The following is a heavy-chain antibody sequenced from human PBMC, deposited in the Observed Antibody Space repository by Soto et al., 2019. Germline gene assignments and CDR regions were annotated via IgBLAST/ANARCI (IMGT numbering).Heavy chain of an antibody. Sequence: SETLSLTCAVYGGSFSGYYWSWIRQPPGKGLEWIGEINHSGSTNYNPSLKSRVTISVDTSKNQFSLKLSSVTAADTAVYYCARGMEDRSGWYDYWGQGTLVTVSS. CDR3: ARGMEDRSGWYDY. CDR1: GGSFSGYY. J-gene: IGHJ4*02. D-gene: IGHD6-13*01. V-gene: IGHV4-34*01. CDR2: INHSGST.